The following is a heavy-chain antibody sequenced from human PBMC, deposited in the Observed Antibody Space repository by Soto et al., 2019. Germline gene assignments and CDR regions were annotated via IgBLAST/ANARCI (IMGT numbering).Heavy chain of an antibody. CDR2: IYGDSA. Sequence: RGSLRLSCAASGFTVSGNYMSWVRQAPGKGLEWVASIYGDSAFYPDSVKGRFTISRDSSKNTLFLQMNSLRADDTAVYYCARVSGPLHDFWSGYSNWGQGTLVTVSS. V-gene: IGHV3-66*01. J-gene: IGHJ4*02. D-gene: IGHD3-3*01. CDR1: GFTVSGNY. CDR3: ARVSGPLHDFWSGYSN.